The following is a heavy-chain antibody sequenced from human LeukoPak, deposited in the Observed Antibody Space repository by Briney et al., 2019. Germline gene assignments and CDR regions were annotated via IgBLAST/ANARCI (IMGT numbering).Heavy chain of an antibody. J-gene: IGHJ6*02. D-gene: IGHD6-13*01. CDR2: MNPNSGNT. CDR3: AREESWSAGMDV. CDR1: GYTFTGYY. Sequence: ASVKVSCKASGYTFTGYYMHWVRQAPGQGLEWMGWMNPNSGNTGYAQKFQGRVTMTRNTSISTAYMELSSLRSEDTAVYYCAREESWSAGMDVWGQGTTVTVSS. V-gene: IGHV1-8*02.